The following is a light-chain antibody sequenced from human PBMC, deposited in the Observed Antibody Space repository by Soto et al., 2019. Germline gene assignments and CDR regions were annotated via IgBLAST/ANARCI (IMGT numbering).Light chain of an antibody. J-gene: IGKJ1*01. CDR3: QQYYRAPRT. V-gene: IGKV3-20*01. CDR2: GAS. Sequence: EIVLTQSPGTLSLSPGERATLSCRASQSVGSSYLAWYQQKPGQAPRLLMYGASTRATGIPARFTGSGSGTDFTLTISRLEPEDFAVYYCQQYYRAPRTFGQGTTVEIK. CDR1: QSVGSSY.